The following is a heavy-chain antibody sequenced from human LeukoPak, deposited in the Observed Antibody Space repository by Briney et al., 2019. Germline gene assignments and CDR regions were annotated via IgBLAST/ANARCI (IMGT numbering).Heavy chain of an antibody. J-gene: IGHJ3*02. CDR2: ISESGGNT. V-gene: IGHV3-23*01. D-gene: IGHD3-3*01. Sequence: GGSLRLSCAASEFTFSSYAMSWVRQAPGKGLEWVSGISESGGNTYYADSVKGRFTISRDNSKNTLYLQMTILRAEDTAVYYCARGTRSNFGAFDIWGQGTMVTVSS. CDR3: ARGTRSNFGAFDI. CDR1: EFTFSSYA.